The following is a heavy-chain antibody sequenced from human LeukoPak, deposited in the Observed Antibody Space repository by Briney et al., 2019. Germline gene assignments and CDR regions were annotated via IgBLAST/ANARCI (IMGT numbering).Heavy chain of an antibody. D-gene: IGHD3-22*01. J-gene: IGHJ4*02. V-gene: IGHV3-66*01. Sequence: GGCLRLSCAASGFTVSSNYMSWVGQAPGKGLGWVSAIYTGGSTYYAGSLKDRFTISRDNSTNMLYLQMNSLRADDTAVYYCARNLYYYDSSGYYYYWGQGTLVTVSS. CDR1: GFTVSSNY. CDR3: ARNLYYYDSSGYYYY. CDR2: IYTGGST.